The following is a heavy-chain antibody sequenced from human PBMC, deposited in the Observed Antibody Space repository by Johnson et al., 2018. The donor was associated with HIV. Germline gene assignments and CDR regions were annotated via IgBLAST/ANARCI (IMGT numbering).Heavy chain of an antibody. CDR3: AYSGSYYSAFDI. Sequence: MQLVESGGGLVQPGGSLRLSCVDSGFTFSSYWMSWVRQAPGKGLEWVANRKQDGSEKYYVDAVKGRFTISRDNSKNSLFLQMNSLRAEDTAVYYCAYSGSYYSAFDIWGQGTMVTVSS. D-gene: IGHD1-26*01. J-gene: IGHJ3*02. CDR2: RKQDGSEK. CDR1: GFTFSSYW. V-gene: IGHV3-7*01.